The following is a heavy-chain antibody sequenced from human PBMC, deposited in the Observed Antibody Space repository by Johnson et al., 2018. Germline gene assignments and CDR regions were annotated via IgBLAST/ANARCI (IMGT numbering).Heavy chain of an antibody. J-gene: IGHJ6*02. CDR1: GFTFSNYA. CDR3: AKDREQRVLLFGMDV. D-gene: IGHD6-6*01. CDR2: VGSMT. V-gene: IGHV3-23*01. Sequence: VQLQESGGGLVQPGGSLRLSCTASGFTFSNYAMCWVRQAPGKGLEWVAAVGSMTYYAHSGTGRFTISRDNSKNTVFLQMNSLRAEDTAVYYCAKDREQRVLLFGMDVWGQGTTVTVSS.